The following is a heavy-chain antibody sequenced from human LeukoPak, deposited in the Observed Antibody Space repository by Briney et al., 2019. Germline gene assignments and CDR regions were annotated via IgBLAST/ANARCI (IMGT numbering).Heavy chain of an antibody. J-gene: IGHJ4*02. V-gene: IGHV1-69*04. CDR2: IIPILGMA. CDR1: GGTFSSYA. CDR3: ARDGPVYCSSTSCYPELQFDY. D-gene: IGHD2-2*01. Sequence: ASVKVSCKASGGTFSSYAISWVRQAPGQGLEWMGRIIPILGMANYAQKFQGRVTITADKSTSTAYMELSSLRSEDTAVYYCARDGPVYCSSTSCYPELQFDYWGQGTLVTVSS.